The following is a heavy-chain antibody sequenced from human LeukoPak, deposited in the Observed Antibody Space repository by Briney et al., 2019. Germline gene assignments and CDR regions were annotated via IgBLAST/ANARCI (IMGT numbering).Heavy chain of an antibody. CDR2: ISSTGSAI. Sequence: GGSLRLSCAVFGFTFRSYEMNWVRQAPGKGLEWISYISSTGSAIYYEDSVKGRFTISRDNAKNSLYLQMNSLRAEDTAVYYCPRVFSYYTYSFDYWGQGTLVTVSS. J-gene: IGHJ4*02. D-gene: IGHD3-22*01. CDR3: PRVFSYYTYSFDY. CDR1: GFTFRSYE. V-gene: IGHV3-48*03.